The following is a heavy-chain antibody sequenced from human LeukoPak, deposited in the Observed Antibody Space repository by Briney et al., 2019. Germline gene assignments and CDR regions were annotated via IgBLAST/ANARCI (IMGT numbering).Heavy chain of an antibody. CDR3: ARVSFGGSYAGASAFDI. CDR2: ISAYNGNT. D-gene: IGHD1-26*01. Sequence: ASVKVSCKASGYTFTSYGISWVRQAPGQGLEWMGWISAYNGNTNYAQKLQGRVTMTTDTSTSTAYMELRSLRSDDTAVYYCARVSFGGSYAGASAFDIWGQGTKVTVSS. CDR1: GYTFTSYG. J-gene: IGHJ3*02. V-gene: IGHV1-18*01.